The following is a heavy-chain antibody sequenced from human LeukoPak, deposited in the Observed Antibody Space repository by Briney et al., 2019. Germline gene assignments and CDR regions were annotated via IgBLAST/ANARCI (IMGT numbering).Heavy chain of an antibody. CDR2: ISGSGGST. V-gene: IGHV3-23*01. Sequence: PGGSLRLSCAASGFTFSSYAMSWVRQAPGKGLEWVSAISGSGGSTYYADSVKGRFTISRDNSKNTLYLQMNSLRAEDTAVYYCASHCGSGKWFDYWGQGTLVAVSS. CDR3: ASHCGSGKWFDY. CDR1: GFTFSSYA. J-gene: IGHJ4*02. D-gene: IGHD3-10*01.